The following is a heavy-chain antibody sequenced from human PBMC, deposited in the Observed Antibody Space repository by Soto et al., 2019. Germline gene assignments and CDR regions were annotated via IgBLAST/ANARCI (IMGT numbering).Heavy chain of an antibody. CDR3: ARDRYSGYDGMDV. D-gene: IGHD5-12*01. CDR2: ISSSSSYI. Sequence: EVQLLESGGGLVQPGGSLRLSCAPSGFTFSSYSMNWVRQAPGKGLEWVSSISSSSSYIYYADSVKGRFTISRDNAKNSLYLQMNSLRAEDTAVYYCARDRYSGYDGMDVWGQGTTVTVSS. V-gene: IGHV3-21*01. CDR1: GFTFSSYS. J-gene: IGHJ6*02.